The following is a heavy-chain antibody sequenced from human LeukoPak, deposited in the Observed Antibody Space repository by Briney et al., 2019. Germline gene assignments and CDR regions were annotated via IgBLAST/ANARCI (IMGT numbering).Heavy chain of an antibody. CDR2: IWYDGSNK. D-gene: IGHD3-16*01. V-gene: IGHV3-33*01. Sequence: GRSLRLSCAASGFTFSSYGMHWVRQAPGKGLEWVAVIWYDGSNKYYADSVKGRFTISRDNSKDRLYLQMNSLRPEDTAMYYCARVRGGRSWYYYGMDVWGRGTTVTVSS. CDR3: ARVRGGRSWYYYGMDV. J-gene: IGHJ6*02. CDR1: GFTFSSYG.